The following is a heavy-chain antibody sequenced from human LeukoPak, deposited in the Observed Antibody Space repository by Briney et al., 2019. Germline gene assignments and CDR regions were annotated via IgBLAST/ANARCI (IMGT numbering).Heavy chain of an antibody. Sequence: ASVKVSCKASGYTFTSYDINWVRQATGQGLEWMGWMNPNSGNTGYAQKFQGRVTMTRNTSISTAYMELSSLRSDDTAVYYCARVARGYCSGGSCYFGYWGQGTLVTVSS. CDR3: ARVARGYCSGGSCYFGY. D-gene: IGHD2-15*01. V-gene: IGHV1-8*01. CDR2: MNPNSGNT. CDR1: GYTFTSYD. J-gene: IGHJ4*02.